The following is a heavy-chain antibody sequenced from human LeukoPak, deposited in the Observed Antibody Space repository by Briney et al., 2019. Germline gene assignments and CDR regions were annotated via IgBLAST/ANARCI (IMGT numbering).Heavy chain of an antibody. J-gene: IGHJ6*02. CDR3: ARDGYHYGSGTYYRYYYYGMDV. CDR2: IYYSGNT. Sequence: SQTLSLTCTVSGGSISSGGYYWSWIRQHPGKGLEWIGYIYYSGNTYYNPSLKSRITISVDTSKNQFSLKMSSVTAADAAVYYCARDGYHYGSGTYYRYYYYGMDVWGQGTTVTVSS. V-gene: IGHV4-31*03. CDR1: GGSISSGGYY. D-gene: IGHD3-10*01.